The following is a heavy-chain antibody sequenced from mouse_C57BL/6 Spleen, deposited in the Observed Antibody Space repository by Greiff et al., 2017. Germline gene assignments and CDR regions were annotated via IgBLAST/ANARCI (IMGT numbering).Heavy chain of an antibody. CDR2: ISYDGSN. Sequence: VQLQQSGPGLVKPSQSLSLTCSVTGYSITSGYYWNWIRQFPGNKLEWMGYISYDGSNNYNPSLKNRISITRDTSKNQFFLKLNSVTTEDTATYYCVAYYSNYEVFAYWGQGTLVTVSA. V-gene: IGHV3-6*01. CDR1: GYSITSGYY. D-gene: IGHD2-5*01. CDR3: VAYYSNYEVFAY. J-gene: IGHJ3*01.